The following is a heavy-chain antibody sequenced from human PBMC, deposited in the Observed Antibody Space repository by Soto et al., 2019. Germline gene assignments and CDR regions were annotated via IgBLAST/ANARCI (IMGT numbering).Heavy chain of an antibody. CDR2: INAGNGNT. CDR3: ARDGRGYIVVVPAAPNWFDP. CDR1: GYTFTSYA. V-gene: IGHV1-3*01. D-gene: IGHD2-2*01. J-gene: IGHJ5*02. Sequence: ASVKVSCKASGYTFTSYAMHWVRQAPGQRLEWMGWINAGNGNTKYSQKFQGRVTITRDTSASTAYMELSSLRSEDTAVYYCARDGRGYIVVVPAAPNWFDPWGQGTLVTVSS.